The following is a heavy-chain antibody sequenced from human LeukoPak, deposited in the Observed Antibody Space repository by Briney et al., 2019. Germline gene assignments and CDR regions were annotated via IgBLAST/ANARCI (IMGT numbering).Heavy chain of an antibody. CDR3: ARAPPDYGGNSVFDY. V-gene: IGHV1-8*03. D-gene: IGHD4-23*01. Sequence: ASVKVSCKASGYTFTNYDINWVRQATGQGPEWMGWLNPNNGKTGYAQKFQGRVTITRDTSISTAYMELSSLRSDDTAVYYCARAPPDYGGNSVFDYWGQGTLVTVSS. J-gene: IGHJ4*02. CDR1: GYTFTNYD. CDR2: LNPNNGKT.